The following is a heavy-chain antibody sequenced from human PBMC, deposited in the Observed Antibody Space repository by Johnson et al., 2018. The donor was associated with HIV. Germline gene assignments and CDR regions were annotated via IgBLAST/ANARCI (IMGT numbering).Heavy chain of an antibody. V-gene: IGHV3-30*02. Sequence: FSSYDMHWVRQAPGNGLEWVAFIRFDGSSKYYADSVKGRFTISRDNAKNSLYLQMNSLRAEDTALYYCARADTAMVRGAFDIWGQGTMVTVSS. J-gene: IGHJ3*02. CDR3: ARADTAMVRGAFDI. D-gene: IGHD5-18*01. CDR2: IRFDGSSK. CDR1: FSSYD.